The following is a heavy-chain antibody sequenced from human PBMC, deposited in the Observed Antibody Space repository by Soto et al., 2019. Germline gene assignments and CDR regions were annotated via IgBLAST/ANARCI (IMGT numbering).Heavy chain of an antibody. V-gene: IGHV1-8*01. CDR2: LNPNSGNA. CDR3: ASGRWMAGTSYFFDY. J-gene: IGHJ4*02. CDR1: GYIFTSYY. D-gene: IGHD6-19*01. Sequence: SSVNVSCKASGYIFTSYYINWGRQATGQGLEWMGWLNPNSGNAGYPQKFQGRVTMTRDTSISTAYMELSSLRSEDTAVYYCASGRWMAGTSYFFDYWGQGALVTVPS.